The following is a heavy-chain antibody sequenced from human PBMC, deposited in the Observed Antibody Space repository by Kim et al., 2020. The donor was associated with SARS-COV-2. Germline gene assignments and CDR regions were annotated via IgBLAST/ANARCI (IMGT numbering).Heavy chain of an antibody. D-gene: IGHD2-21*01. CDR1: GFTFSNYL. Sequence: GGSLRLSCAASGFTFSNYLMTWVRQAPGKGLEWVANIKEDGSQTYYVPSVTGRFTISRDNAKNSLFLQMNSLRAEDTAIYYCARFIWSGQHIVDSWGQGTLVTVSS. J-gene: IGHJ4*02. CDR3: ARFIWSGQHIVDS. V-gene: IGHV3-7*01. CDR2: IKEDGSQT.